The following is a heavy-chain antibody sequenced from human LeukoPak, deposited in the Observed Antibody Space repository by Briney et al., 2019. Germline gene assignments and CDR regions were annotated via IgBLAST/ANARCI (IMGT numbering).Heavy chain of an antibody. Sequence: PGGSLRLSCAASGFTFSSYAMHWVRQAPGKGLEWVANIKQDGSEKYYVDSVKGRFTISRDNAKNSLYLQMNSLRAEDTAVYYCARQWLALGLTDVFDYWGQGTLVTVSS. D-gene: IGHD6-19*01. CDR1: GFTFSSYA. J-gene: IGHJ4*02. CDR2: IKQDGSEK. CDR3: ARQWLALGLTDVFDY. V-gene: IGHV3-7*01.